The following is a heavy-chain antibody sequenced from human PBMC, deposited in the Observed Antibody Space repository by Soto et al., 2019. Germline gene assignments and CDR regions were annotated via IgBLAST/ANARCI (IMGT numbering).Heavy chain of an antibody. CDR1: GYTFTDYY. CDR2: INPNNSGT. J-gene: IGHJ4*02. Sequence: ASVKVSCKASGYTFTDYYMHWVRQAPGQGLEWMGWINPNNSGTSYAQKFEGWVTMTRDTSISTAYMEVRRLTSDDTAVYYCARGSPTTTPFDYWGQGTLVTVSS. V-gene: IGHV1-2*04. D-gene: IGHD1-1*01. CDR3: ARGSPTTTPFDY.